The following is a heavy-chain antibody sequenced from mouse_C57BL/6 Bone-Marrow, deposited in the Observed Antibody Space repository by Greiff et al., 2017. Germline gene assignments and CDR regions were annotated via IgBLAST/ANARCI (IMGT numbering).Heavy chain of an antibody. CDR2: ISSGGSYT. Sequence: EVKLVESGGDLVKPGGSLKLSCAASGFTFSSYGMSWVRQTPDKRLEWVATISSGGSYTYYPDSVKGRFTISRDNAKNTLYLQMSSLKYEDTAMYYCARSTVVSWGQGTLVTVSA. V-gene: IGHV5-6*01. CDR1: GFTFSSYG. D-gene: IGHD1-1*01. J-gene: IGHJ3*01. CDR3: ARSTVVS.